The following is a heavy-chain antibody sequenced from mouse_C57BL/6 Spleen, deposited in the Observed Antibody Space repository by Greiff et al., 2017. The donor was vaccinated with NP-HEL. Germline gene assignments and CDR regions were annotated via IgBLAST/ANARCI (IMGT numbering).Heavy chain of an antibody. CDR1: GFTFSDYG. CDR2: ISSGSSTI. J-gene: IGHJ2*01. Sequence: EVQLVESGGGLVKPGGSLKLSCAASGFTFSDYGMHWVRQAPEKGLEWVAYISSGSSTIYYADTVKGRFTISRDNAKNTLFLQMTSLRSEDTAMYYCARTDGYPLFDYWGQGTTLTVSS. V-gene: IGHV5-17*01. CDR3: ARTDGYPLFDY. D-gene: IGHD2-3*01.